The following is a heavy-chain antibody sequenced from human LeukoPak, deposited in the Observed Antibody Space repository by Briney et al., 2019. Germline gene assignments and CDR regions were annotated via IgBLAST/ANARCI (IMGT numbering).Heavy chain of an antibody. CDR1: GFTFNSYW. CDR3: ARSFGYGGYVSFDF. V-gene: IGHV3-7*01. J-gene: IGHJ4*02. D-gene: IGHD5-12*01. CDR2: TKQDGTEK. Sequence: GGSLRLSCAASGFTFNSYWMNWVRQAPGKGLEWVANTKQDGTEKHYVDSVRGRFTISRDNAKNSLYLQMNSLRADDTAVYYCARSFGYGGYVSFDFWGQGTLVTVSS.